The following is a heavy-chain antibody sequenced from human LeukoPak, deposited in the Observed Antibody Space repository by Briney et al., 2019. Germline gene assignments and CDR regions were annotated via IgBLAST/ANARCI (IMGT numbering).Heavy chain of an antibody. Sequence: GGSLRLSCAASGFTFSSYAMSWVGQAPGKGLEGVSVISGIGGSTYYADSVKGRFTISRDNSKNTLYLQMNSLRAEDTAVYYCAGGHSSSWYWFDPWGQGTLVTVSS. CDR3: AGGHSSSWYWFDP. J-gene: IGHJ5*02. V-gene: IGHV3-23*01. CDR2: ISGIGGST. D-gene: IGHD6-13*01. CDR1: GFTFSSYA.